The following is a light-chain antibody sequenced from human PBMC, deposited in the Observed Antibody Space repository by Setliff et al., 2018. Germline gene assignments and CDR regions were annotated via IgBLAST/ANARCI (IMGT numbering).Light chain of an antibody. Sequence: DIVMTQSPDSLAVSLGKRATINCKSSQSVLYSSNNKNYLSWYQQKPGQPPKLLIYWASTRESGVPDRFSGSGSGTDFTLTISSLQAEDVAVYYCQQYYSTPRAFGGGTKV. CDR1: QSVLYSSNNKNY. J-gene: IGKJ4*01. V-gene: IGKV4-1*01. CDR2: WAS. CDR3: QQYYSTPRA.